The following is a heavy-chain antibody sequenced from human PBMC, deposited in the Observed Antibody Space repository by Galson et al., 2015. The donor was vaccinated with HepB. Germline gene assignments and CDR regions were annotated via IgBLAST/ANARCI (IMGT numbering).Heavy chain of an antibody. CDR1: GGTFSSYA. D-gene: IGHD1-20*01. CDR2: IIPIFGTA. J-gene: IGHJ4*02. CDR3: ARPITGNELPHY. V-gene: IGHV1-69*13. Sequence: SVKVSCKASGGTFSSYAISWVRQAPGQGLEWMGGIIPIFGTANYAQKFQGRVTITADESTSTAYMELSSLRSEGTAVYYCARPITGNELPHYWGQGTLVTVSS.